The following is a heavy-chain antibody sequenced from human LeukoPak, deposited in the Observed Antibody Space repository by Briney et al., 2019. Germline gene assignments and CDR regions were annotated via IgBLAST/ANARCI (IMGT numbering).Heavy chain of an antibody. D-gene: IGHD4-23*01. Sequence: PGGSLRLSCTASRFTFSDYGMHWVRQAPGTGQEWVSFISFDGSNKYYADSVKGRFTISRDNSKNTRYLQMNSLRTEDTAVYYCAKELDYGGNSPFHYWGQGTLVTVSS. J-gene: IGHJ4*02. CDR2: ISFDGSNK. CDR3: AKELDYGGNSPFHY. CDR1: RFTFSDYG. V-gene: IGHV3-30*18.